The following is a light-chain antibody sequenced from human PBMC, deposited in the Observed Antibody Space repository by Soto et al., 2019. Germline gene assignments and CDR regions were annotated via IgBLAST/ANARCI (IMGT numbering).Light chain of an antibody. CDR3: QQYGTPMYT. CDR2: DAS. CDR1: QSVSSNY. V-gene: IGKV3-20*01. Sequence: EIVLTQSPGTLSLSPGESATLSCGASQSVSSNYLAWYQQKPGQTPRVLIYDASSRATGIADRFSGSGSGTHFTLTINRLEPEDFAVYYCQQYGTPMYTFGQGTKVEIK. J-gene: IGKJ2*01.